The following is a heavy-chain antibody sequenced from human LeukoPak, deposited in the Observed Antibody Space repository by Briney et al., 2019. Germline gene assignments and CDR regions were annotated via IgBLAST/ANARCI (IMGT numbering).Heavy chain of an antibody. CDR1: GFTLSTYW. J-gene: IGHJ4*02. V-gene: IGHV3-7*01. CDR3: ARDRGSSGRLGRFDN. Sequence: PGGSLRLSCAASGFTLSTYWMTWVRQAPGKGLEWVANIKQDGSEKYYVDSVKGRLTISRDNAKKLLYLQVNSLRVEDTAVYYCARDRGSSGRLGRFDNWGQGTLVTVSP. CDR2: IKQDGSEK. D-gene: IGHD6-19*01.